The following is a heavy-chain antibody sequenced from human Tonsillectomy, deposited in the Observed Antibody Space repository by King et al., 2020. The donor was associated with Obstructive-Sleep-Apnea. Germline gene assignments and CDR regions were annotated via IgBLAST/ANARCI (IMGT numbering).Heavy chain of an antibody. D-gene: IGHD3-10*01. Sequence: QLQESGPGLVKPSETLSLTCTVSGGSIRSRSYYLGWIRQPPGKGLEWIGVIYYSGSTYYNPSLKSRVTISVDTPKNQFSLQLTSLTAADTAVYYCAGIVLRGVITYWGQGTQVTVSS. J-gene: IGHJ4*02. CDR3: AGIVLRGVITY. CDR1: GGSIRSRSYY. V-gene: IGHV4-39*07. CDR2: IYYSGST.